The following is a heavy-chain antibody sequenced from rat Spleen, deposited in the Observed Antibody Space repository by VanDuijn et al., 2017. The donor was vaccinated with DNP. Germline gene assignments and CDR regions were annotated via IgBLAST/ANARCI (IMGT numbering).Heavy chain of an antibody. J-gene: IGHJ3*01. Sequence: EVQLVESGGGFVQPGGSLKLSCVASGFTFSDYNMAWVRQAPKKGLEWVATISPSGSSTYYPDSVKGRFTISRDDAKSSLYLQMNSLKSEDTATYYCATQGQLGITWFAYWGQGTLVTVSS. V-gene: IGHV5-7*01. CDR3: ATQGQLGITWFAY. D-gene: IGHD1-10*01. CDR1: GFTFSDYN. CDR2: ISPSGSST.